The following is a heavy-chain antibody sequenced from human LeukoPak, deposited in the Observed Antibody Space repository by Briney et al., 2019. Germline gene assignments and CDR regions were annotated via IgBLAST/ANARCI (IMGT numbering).Heavy chain of an antibody. CDR1: GFTFSSYS. CDR3: AKDLAALGSGSYYIL. J-gene: IGHJ4*02. V-gene: IGHV3-23*01. Sequence: GGSLRLSCAASGFTFSSYSMNWVRQAPGKGLEWVSAISGSGGSTYYADSVKGRFTISRDNSKNTLYLQMNSLRAEDTAVYYCAKDLAALGSGSYYILWGQGTLVTVSS. CDR2: ISGSGGST. D-gene: IGHD3-10*01.